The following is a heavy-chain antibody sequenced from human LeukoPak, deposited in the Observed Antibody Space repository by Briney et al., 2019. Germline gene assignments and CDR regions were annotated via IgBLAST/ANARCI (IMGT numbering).Heavy chain of an antibody. D-gene: IGHD6-13*01. CDR2: IRYDGSNK. CDR1: GFTFSSYG. Sequence: GGSLRLSCAASGFTFSSYGMHWVRQAPGKGLEWVAFIRYDGSNKYYADSVKGRFTISRDNSKNTLYLQMNSLRAEDTAVYYCAKDHHSSSWYLGAFGIWGQGTMVTVSS. CDR3: AKDHHSSSWYLGAFGI. J-gene: IGHJ3*02. V-gene: IGHV3-30*02.